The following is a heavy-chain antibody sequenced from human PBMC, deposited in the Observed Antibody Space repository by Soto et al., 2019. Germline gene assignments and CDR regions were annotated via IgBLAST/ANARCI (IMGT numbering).Heavy chain of an antibody. V-gene: IGHV3-23*01. D-gene: IGHD1-1*01. CDR2: ITENSGLT. J-gene: IGHJ4*02. Sequence: GGSLRLSCAASGFTFSRYPMSWVRQAPGKGLEWVSTITENSGLTFYADSVKGRFAISRDNSKDTVFLHMNSLKVEDTGIYYRAKKGPVITPGNYFDYWGQGALVTVSS. CDR3: AKKGPVITPGNYFDY. CDR1: GFTFSRYP.